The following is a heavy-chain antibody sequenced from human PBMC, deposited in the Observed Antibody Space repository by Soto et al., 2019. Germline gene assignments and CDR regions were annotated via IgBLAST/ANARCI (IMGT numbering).Heavy chain of an antibody. V-gene: IGHV3-53*01. J-gene: IGHJ4*02. CDR3: ARKPYCGWDCYYYFDY. D-gene: IGHD2-21*02. Sequence: GGSLRLSCAASGFTVSSNYMSWVRQAPGKGLEWVSVIYSGGSTYYADSVKGRFTISRDNSKNTLYLQMNSLRAEDTAVYYCARKPYCGWDCYYYFDYWGQGTLVTVSS. CDR2: IYSGGST. CDR1: GFTVSSNY.